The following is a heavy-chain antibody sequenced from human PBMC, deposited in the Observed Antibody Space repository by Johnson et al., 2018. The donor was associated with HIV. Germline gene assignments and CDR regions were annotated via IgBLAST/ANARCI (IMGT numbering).Heavy chain of an antibody. J-gene: IGHJ3*02. CDR1: GFTFSSYA. D-gene: IGHD1-26*01. CDR3: AGGGGVVGNAFDI. V-gene: IGHV3-64*01. CDR2: ISSNGGST. Sequence: VQLVESGGGLVQPGGSLRLSCAASGFTFSSYAMHWVRQGPGKGLEYVSGISSNGGSTYYANYVKGRFTISRDNSKNTLYLQMGSLRPEDMAVYYCAGGGGVVGNAFDIWGQGTMVTVSS.